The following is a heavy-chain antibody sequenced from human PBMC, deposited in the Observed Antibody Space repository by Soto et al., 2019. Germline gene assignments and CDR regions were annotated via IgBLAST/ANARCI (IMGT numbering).Heavy chain of an antibody. CDR3: AIRKGYWSAQEAFAL. Sequence: SETLSLTCTVSGGSVSSTFWNWFRQAPGKGLEWIGYINHSGSSNYSPSLKSRVTMAVDTSKSQFSLKLNSLSAADTAVYYCAIRKGYWSAQEAFALWGQGTLVTVSS. CDR2: INHSGSS. CDR1: GGSVSSTF. D-gene: IGHD2-15*01. J-gene: IGHJ3*01. V-gene: IGHV4-59*08.